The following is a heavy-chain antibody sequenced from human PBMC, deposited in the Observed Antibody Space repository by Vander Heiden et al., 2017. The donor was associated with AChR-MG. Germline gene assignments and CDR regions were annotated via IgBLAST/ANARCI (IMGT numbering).Heavy chain of an antibody. CDR2: IWYDGSNK. V-gene: IGHV3-33*01. D-gene: IGHD6-19*01. J-gene: IGHJ6*02. CDR1: GFTFSSYG. CDR3: ARDSRAYSSGWYYYGMDV. Sequence: QVQLVESGGGVVQPGRSLRLSCAAPGFTFSSYGMPWVRQAPGKGLEWVAVIWYDGSNKYYADSVKGRFTISRDNSKNTLYLQMNSLRAEDTAVYYCARDSRAYSSGWYYYGMDVWGQGTTVTVSS.